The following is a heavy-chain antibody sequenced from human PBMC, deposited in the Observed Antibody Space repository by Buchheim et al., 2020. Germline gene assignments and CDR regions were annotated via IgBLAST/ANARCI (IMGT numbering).Heavy chain of an antibody. D-gene: IGHD2-2*01. CDR3: ARQGACSSTSCYLDY. CDR2: IYYSGST. J-gene: IGHJ4*02. V-gene: IGHV4-39*01. CDR1: GGSISSSSYY. Sequence: QLQLQESGPGLVKPSETLSLTCTVSGGSISSSSYYWGWIRQPPGKGLEWIGSIYYSGSTYYNPSPKSRVTISVDTSKNQFSLKLSSVTAADTAVYYCARQGACSSTSCYLDYWGQGTL.